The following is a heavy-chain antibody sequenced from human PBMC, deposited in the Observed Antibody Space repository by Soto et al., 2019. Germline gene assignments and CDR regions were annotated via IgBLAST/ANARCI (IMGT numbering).Heavy chain of an antibody. CDR3: ARTLFSSGWSRGYYYGMDV. CDR1: GYTFTSYG. V-gene: IGHV1-18*04. Sequence: ASVKVSCKASGYTFTSYGISWVRQAPGQGLEWMGWISAYNGNTNYAQKLQGRVTMTTDTSTSTAYMELRSLRSDDTAVYYCARTLFSSGWSRGYYYGMDVWGQGXTVTVSS. D-gene: IGHD6-19*01. CDR2: ISAYNGNT. J-gene: IGHJ6*02.